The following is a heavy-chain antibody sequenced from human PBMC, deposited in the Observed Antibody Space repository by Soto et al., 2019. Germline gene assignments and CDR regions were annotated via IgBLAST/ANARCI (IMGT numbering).Heavy chain of an antibody. CDR3: ARNGTLTGYSYGMDV. Sequence: QVQLVQSGAELRKPGSSVKVSCKASGGTFSDYTINWVRQAPGQRLEWMGGIIPIFDTANYAEKFQGRVTITADESTSTSFMEVSSLRSEDTAGYYCARNGTLTGYSYGMDVWGQGTMVTVSS. D-gene: IGHD1-1*01. V-gene: IGHV1-69*01. J-gene: IGHJ6*02. CDR1: GGTFSDYT. CDR2: IIPIFDTA.